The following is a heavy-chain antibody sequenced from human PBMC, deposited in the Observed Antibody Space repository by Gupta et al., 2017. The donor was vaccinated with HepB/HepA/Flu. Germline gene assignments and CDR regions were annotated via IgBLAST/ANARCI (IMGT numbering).Heavy chain of an antibody. D-gene: IGHD1-1*01. CDR3: ARVRRGYNWNDRDDAFDI. J-gene: IGHJ3*02. Sequence: RVTISVDTSKNQFSLKLSSVTAADTAVYYCARVRRGYNWNDRDDAFDIWGQGTMVTVSS. V-gene: IGHV4-31*02.